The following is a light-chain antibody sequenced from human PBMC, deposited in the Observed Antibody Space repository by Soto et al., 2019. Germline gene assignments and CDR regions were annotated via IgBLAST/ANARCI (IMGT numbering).Light chain of an antibody. Sequence: DIVMTQSPSTLSASVGDRVTLTCRASQRISTRVAWYQLRPGKAPKLLIYQASNIDIGVPSKFSGSGSGTEFTLTINSLQPEDFATYYCQQYSSFPLTFGGGTKVEIK. V-gene: IGKV1-5*03. CDR3: QQYSSFPLT. CDR1: QRISTR. CDR2: QAS. J-gene: IGKJ4*02.